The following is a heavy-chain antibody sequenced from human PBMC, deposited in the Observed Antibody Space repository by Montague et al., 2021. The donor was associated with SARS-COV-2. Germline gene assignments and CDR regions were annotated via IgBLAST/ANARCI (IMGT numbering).Heavy chain of an antibody. D-gene: IGHD6-13*01. J-gene: IGHJ4*02. Sequence: SETLSLTCEVSGGSISSYYWSWIRQSPGKGLEWIGYVHYTGSTKYNPSLRSRVSISLDTSKNQFSLTLNSVTAADTAIYYCASHPVFQQLYSWGQGTLVSVSS. CDR1: GGSISSYY. V-gene: IGHV4-59*12. CDR3: ASHPVFQQLYS. CDR2: VHYTGST.